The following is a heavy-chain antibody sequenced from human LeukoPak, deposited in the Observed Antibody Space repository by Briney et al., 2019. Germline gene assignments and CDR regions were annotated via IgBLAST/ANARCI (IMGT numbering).Heavy chain of an antibody. Sequence: GGSLRLSCVGSGFTISNYWMHWVRQAPGTGLVWVSRIHPDGSITTYADSVKGRFTIPRDNAKNSLYLQMNSLRVEDTAFYYCAKDNRRHYTSGPNPDSLHWGQGALVTVSS. CDR3: AKDNRRHYTSGPNPDSLH. CDR1: GFTISNYW. CDR2: IHPDGSIT. J-gene: IGHJ4*02. D-gene: IGHD6-19*01. V-gene: IGHV3-74*03.